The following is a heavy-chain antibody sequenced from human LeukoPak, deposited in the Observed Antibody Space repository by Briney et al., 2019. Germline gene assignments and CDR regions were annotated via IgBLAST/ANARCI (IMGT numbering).Heavy chain of an antibody. CDR2: IRYDGSNK. J-gene: IGHJ4*02. CDR1: GFTFSSYG. V-gene: IGHV3-30*02. D-gene: IGHD6-13*01. CDR3: AKGTSISSHPPCDY. Sequence: PGGSLRLSCAASGFTFSSYGMHWVCQAPGKGLEWVTFIRYDGSNKYYADSVKGRFTISRDNSKNTLYLQMNSLRTEDTAVYYCAKGTSISSHPPCDYWGQGTLVTVSS.